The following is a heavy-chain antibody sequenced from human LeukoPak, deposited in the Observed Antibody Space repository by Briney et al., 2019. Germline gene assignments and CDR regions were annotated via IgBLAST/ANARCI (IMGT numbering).Heavy chain of an antibody. CDR3: ARGRKYTSGYRVTELGSGYSDY. Sequence: ASVKVSCKASGYTFTNYYMHWVRQAPGQGLEWMGIINPSGGSTSYAQKFQGRVTMTRDMSTSTVYMELSSLRSADTAVYYCARGRKYTSGYRVTELGSGYSDYWGQGTLVTVSS. D-gene: IGHD5-18*01. CDR1: GYTFTNYY. V-gene: IGHV1-46*01. J-gene: IGHJ4*02. CDR2: INPSGGST.